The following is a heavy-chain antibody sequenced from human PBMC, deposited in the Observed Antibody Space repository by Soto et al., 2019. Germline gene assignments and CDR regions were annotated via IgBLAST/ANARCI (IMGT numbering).Heavy chain of an antibody. Sequence: EVQLVESGGGLVQPGRSLRLYCAASGFRFEDYAMHWVRQAPGKGLEWVSGISWNSGSIGYADAVKGRFTISRDNYKNPLYLQMNSLRPEDTALYYCAKAYRGSGGPFDYCGQGILVTVSS. CDR3: AKAYRGSGGPFDY. J-gene: IGHJ4*02. V-gene: IGHV3-9*01. CDR1: GFRFEDYA. CDR2: ISWNSGSI. D-gene: IGHD6-6*01.